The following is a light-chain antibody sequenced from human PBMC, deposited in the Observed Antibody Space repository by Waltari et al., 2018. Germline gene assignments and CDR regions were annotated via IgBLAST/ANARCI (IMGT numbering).Light chain of an antibody. J-gene: IGLJ2*01. CDR3: CSFAGTYTVI. Sequence: QSPLTQPRSVSGSPGQPVPISCTGTSSDVAGYNYVSWYQQHPGKVPKLMIYDVSKRPSGVPDRFSGSKSDNTASLTISGLQAEDEADYYCCSFAGTYTVIFGGGTKLTVL. V-gene: IGLV2-11*01. CDR2: DVS. CDR1: SSDVAGYNY.